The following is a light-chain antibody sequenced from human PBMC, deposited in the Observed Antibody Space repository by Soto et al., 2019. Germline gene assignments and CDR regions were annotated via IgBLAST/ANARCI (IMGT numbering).Light chain of an antibody. CDR1: QGLGTN. V-gene: IGKV3-15*01. CDR2: AAS. J-gene: IGKJ4*01. Sequence: EVVMTQSPATLSVSPRERATLSCRASQGLGTNLAWYQQKPGQGPRLLIYAASTRATGVPARFSGSGSQTEFTLTISSLQSEDFVVYYCQQYNYWPLSFGGGTKVDIK. CDR3: QQYNYWPLS.